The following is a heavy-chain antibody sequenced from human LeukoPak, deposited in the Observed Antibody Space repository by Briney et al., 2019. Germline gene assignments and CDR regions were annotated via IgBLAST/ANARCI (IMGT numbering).Heavy chain of an antibody. Sequence: GGSLRLSCAASGFTFSSSGMIWVRQAPGKGLEWVSAISGSGDRTYHADSVRGRFTISRDNSKNTLYLHMNSLRAEDTAVYYCTTHPGLIWGQGTLVTVSS. V-gene: IGHV3-23*01. CDR2: ISGSGDRT. J-gene: IGHJ1*01. CDR1: GFTFSSSG. CDR3: TTHPGLI. D-gene: IGHD1-26*01.